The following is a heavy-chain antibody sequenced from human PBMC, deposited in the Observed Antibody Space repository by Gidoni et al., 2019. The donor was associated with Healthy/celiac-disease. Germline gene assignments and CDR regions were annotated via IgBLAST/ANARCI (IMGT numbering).Heavy chain of an antibody. CDR1: GFTCSSYS. D-gene: IGHD2-15*01. CDR3: ARWGTDIGDAFDI. J-gene: IGHJ3*02. Sequence: EVQLVESGGGLVKPGGSLRLSCAASGFTCSSYSMNWVRQAPGKGLEWVSSISSSSSYIYYADSVKGRFTISRDNAKNSLYLQMNSLRAEDTAVYYCARWGTDIGDAFDIWGQGTMVTVSS. V-gene: IGHV3-21*01. CDR2: ISSSSSYI.